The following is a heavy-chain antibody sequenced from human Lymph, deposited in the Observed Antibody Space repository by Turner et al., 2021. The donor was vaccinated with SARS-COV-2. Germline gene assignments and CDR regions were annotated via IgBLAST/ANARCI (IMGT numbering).Heavy chain of an antibody. V-gene: IGHV4-59*13. D-gene: IGHD4-17*01. J-gene: IGHJ6*02. CDR1: GGSISSYF. CDR2: IYYSAST. Sequence: QVQLQESGPGLVKPSETLSLTCTVSGGSISSYFWSWIRQPPGKGLEWIAYIYYSASTNYNPSLKSRVTISVDTSKNQFSLRLSSVTAADTAVYYCARDRTSYGDYWAGYYYGMDVWGQGTTVTVSS. CDR3: ARDRTSYGDYWAGYYYGMDV.